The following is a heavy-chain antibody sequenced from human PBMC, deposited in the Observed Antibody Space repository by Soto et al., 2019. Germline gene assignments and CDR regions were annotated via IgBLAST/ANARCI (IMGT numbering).Heavy chain of an antibody. CDR3: GKAIPPGGYFSAVDY. V-gene: IGHV3-9*01. D-gene: IGHD3-22*01. Sequence: EVQLVESGGGLVQPGSSVRLSCGASGFQFENYAIHWVRQAPGKGLEWVLGISWNSDTIVYADSVKGRFTISRDNAKKSVKLQMTRLRVEDTALYHSGKAIPPGGYFSAVDYWGRGTHVTFSS. J-gene: IGHJ4*02. CDR1: GFQFENYA. CDR2: ISWNSDTI.